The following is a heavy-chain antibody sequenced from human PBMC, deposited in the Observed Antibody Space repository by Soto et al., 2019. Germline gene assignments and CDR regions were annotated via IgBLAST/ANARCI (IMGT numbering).Heavy chain of an antibody. CDR1: GGSISSGGHY. D-gene: IGHD2-8*02. J-gene: IGHJ4*02. Sequence: PTDTLSLTCTLSGGSISSGGHYSSWIRQHPGKGLEWIGYIYYSGSTNYNPSLKSRVTISVDTSKNQFSLKLTSVTAADTAVYYCARDKITGLFDYWGQGTLVTVSS. CDR3: ARDKITGLFDY. CDR2: IYYSGST. V-gene: IGHV4-31*03.